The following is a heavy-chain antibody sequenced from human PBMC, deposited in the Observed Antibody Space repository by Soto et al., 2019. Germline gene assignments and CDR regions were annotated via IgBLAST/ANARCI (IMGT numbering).Heavy chain of an antibody. D-gene: IGHD6-13*01. V-gene: IGHV1-69*13. CDR3: ATTIAAAGTGVRYHWFDP. J-gene: IGHJ5*02. CDR2: IIPIFGTA. CDR1: GGTFSSYA. Sequence: SVKVSCKASGGTFSSYAISWVRQAPGQGLEWMGGIIPIFGTANYAQKFQGRVTITADESTSTAYMELSSLRSEDTAVYYCATTIAAAGTGVRYHWFDPWGQGTLVTVSS.